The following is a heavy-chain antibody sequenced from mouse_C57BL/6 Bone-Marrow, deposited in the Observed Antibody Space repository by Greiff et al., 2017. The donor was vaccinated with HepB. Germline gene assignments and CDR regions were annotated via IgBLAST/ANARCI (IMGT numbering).Heavy chain of an antibody. CDR1: GYAFSSSW. CDR3: ASSTTVVGGDY. V-gene: IGHV1-82*01. CDR2: IYPGDGDT. Sequence: QVQLQQSGPELVKPGASVKISCKASGYAFSSSWMNWVKQRPGKGLEWIGRIYPGDGDTNYNGKFKGKATLTADKSSSTAYMQLSSLTSEDSAVYFCASSTTVVGGDYWGQGTTLTVSS. J-gene: IGHJ2*01. D-gene: IGHD1-1*01.